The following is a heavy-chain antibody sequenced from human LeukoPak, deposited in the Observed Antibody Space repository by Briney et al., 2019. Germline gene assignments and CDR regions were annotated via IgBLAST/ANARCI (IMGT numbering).Heavy chain of an antibody. J-gene: IGHJ5*02. CDR3: ARHDYYGSLDWFDP. D-gene: IGHD3-10*01. V-gene: IGHV4-39*01. CDR1: GGSLNSPNYY. CDR2: IYYSGTT. Sequence: SETLSLTCIVSGGSLNSPNYYWGWIRQPPGKGLEWIGTIYYSGTTYYNPSLKSRLTISVDTSKNQFSLKLTSVTAADTAVYYCARHDYYGSLDWFDPWGQGALITVSS.